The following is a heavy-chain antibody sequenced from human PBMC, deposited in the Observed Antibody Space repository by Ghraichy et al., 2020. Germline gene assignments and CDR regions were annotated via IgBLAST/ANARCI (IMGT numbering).Heavy chain of an antibody. V-gene: IGHV3-23*01. Sequence: GGSLRLSCAASGFTFSSYAMSWVRQAPGKGLEWVSAISGSGGSTYYADSVKGRFTISRDNSKNTLYLQMNSLRAEDTAVYYCAKPIYSSGWYYEDYWGQGTLVTVSS. CDR1: GFTFSSYA. CDR2: ISGSGGST. CDR3: AKPIYSSGWYYEDY. D-gene: IGHD6-19*01. J-gene: IGHJ4*02.